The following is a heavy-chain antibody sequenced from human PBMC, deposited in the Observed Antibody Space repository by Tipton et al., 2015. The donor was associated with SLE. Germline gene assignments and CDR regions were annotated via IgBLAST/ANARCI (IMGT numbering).Heavy chain of an antibody. CDR2: IHYSGVT. D-gene: IGHD1-14*01. Sequence: TLSLTCSVSGASMNGRYWSWIRQPPGRGLEWIGYIHYSGVTSYNPSLQSRVTISIDTSRNQFSPNLSSVTAADSAVYFCARYHLTDWRLGLWVRGTLVTVSS. V-gene: IGHV4-59*11. CDR1: GASMNGRY. CDR3: ARYHLTDWRLGL. J-gene: IGHJ2*01.